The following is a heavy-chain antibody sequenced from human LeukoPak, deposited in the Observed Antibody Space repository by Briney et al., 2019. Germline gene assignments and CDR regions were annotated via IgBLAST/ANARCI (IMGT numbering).Heavy chain of an antibody. J-gene: IGHJ6*03. CDR1: GFIFSTYS. Sequence: PGGSLRLSCAPSGFIFSTYSMNWVRQAPGKGLEWVSYISSSSSTIYYAGSVKGRFTISRDNAENSLYLQMNNLGAEDTAVYYCARDDHYNYYYMDVWGKGTTVTVSS. V-gene: IGHV3-48*01. CDR2: ISSSSSTI. CDR3: ARDDHYNYYYMDV.